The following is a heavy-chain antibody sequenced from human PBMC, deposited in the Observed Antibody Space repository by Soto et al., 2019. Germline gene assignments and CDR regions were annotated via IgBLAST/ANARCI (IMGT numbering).Heavy chain of an antibody. D-gene: IGHD2-15*01. CDR2: IRSKAYGGTT. V-gene: IGHV3-49*03. CDR1: GFTFGDYA. J-gene: IGHJ5*02. Sequence: GGSLRLSCTASGFTFGDYAMSWFRQAPGKGLEWVGFIRSKAYGGTTEYAASVKGRFTISRDDSKSIAYLQMNSLKTEDTAVYYCTRDLVYCSGGSCYPFNWLGPWGQGTLVTVSS. CDR3: TRDLVYCSGGSCYPFNWLGP.